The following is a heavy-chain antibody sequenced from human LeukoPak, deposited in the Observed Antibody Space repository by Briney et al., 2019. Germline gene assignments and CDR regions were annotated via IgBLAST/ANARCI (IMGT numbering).Heavy chain of an antibody. Sequence: ASVKVSCKASGYTFTSYDINWVRQATGQGLEWMGWMNPNSGNTGYAQKFQGRVTMTRNTSISTAYMELSSLRSEDTAVYYCARGRGHYYGSGSYNFDYWGQGTLVTVSS. CDR2: MNPNSGNT. J-gene: IGHJ4*02. CDR1: GYTFTSYD. V-gene: IGHV1-8*01. CDR3: ARGRGHYYGSGSYNFDY. D-gene: IGHD3-10*01.